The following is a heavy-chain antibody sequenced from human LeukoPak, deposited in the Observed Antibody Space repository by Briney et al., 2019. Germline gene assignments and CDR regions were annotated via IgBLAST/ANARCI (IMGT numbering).Heavy chain of an antibody. J-gene: IGHJ4*02. CDR1: GGSISSYY. CDR3: ARGGIAAVLDY. V-gene: IGHV4-59*01. D-gene: IGHD6-13*01. CDR2: IYYSGST. Sequence: PSETLSLTCTVSGGSISSYYWSWIRQPPGKGLEWIGYIYYSGSTNYNPSLKSRVTISVDTSKNQFSLKLSSVTAADTAVYYCARGGIAAVLDYWGQGTLVTVSS.